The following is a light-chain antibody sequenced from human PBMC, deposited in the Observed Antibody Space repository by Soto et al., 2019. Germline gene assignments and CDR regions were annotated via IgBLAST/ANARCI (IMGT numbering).Light chain of an antibody. CDR3: ETWDSTRV. CDR2: LEGSGSY. CDR1: SGHSSYI. Sequence: QPVLTQSSSASASLGSSVKLTCTLSSGHSSYIIAWHQQQPGKAPRYLMKLEGSGSYNKGSGVPDRFSGSSSGADRYLTISSLQSEDDADYYCETWDSTRVFGGGTPLTVL. J-gene: IGLJ3*02. V-gene: IGLV4-60*03.